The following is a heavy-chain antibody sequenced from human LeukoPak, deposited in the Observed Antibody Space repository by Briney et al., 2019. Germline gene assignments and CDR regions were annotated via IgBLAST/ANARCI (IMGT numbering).Heavy chain of an antibody. J-gene: IGHJ4*02. CDR2: IYHSGST. CDR3: ARLWYYYDSSGYYYYFDY. CDR1: GGSISSSNW. Sequence: SGTLSLTCAVSGGSISSSNWWSWVRQPPGKGLEWIGEIYHSGSTNYNPSLKSRVTMSVDTSKNQFSLKLSSVTAADTAVYYCARLWYYYDSSGYYYYFDYWGQGTLVTVSS. D-gene: IGHD3-22*01. V-gene: IGHV4-4*02.